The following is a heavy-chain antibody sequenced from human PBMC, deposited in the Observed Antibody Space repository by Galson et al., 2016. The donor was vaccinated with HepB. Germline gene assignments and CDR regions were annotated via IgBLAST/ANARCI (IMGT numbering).Heavy chain of an antibody. V-gene: IGHV3-53*01. CDR3: ARASISHFDF. Sequence: SLRLSCAASDFTVNSHYLTWVRQAPGKGLEWVSIIFSGGSTFYADTVKGLFTISRDDSKNTLNLQMDSLKDEDTAVYFCARASISHFDFWGQGILVTVSS. CDR1: DFTVNSHY. CDR2: IFSGGST. J-gene: IGHJ4*02.